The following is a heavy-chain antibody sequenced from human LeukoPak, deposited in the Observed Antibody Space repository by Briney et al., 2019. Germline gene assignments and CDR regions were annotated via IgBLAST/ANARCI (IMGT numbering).Heavy chain of an antibody. CDR1: EFRVSTTY. V-gene: IGHV3-53*01. J-gene: IGHJ3*01. D-gene: IGHD2-21*02. CDR3: VRHLSGECGRNCYSPDAYDL. CDR2: IYIDGRT. Sequence: PGGSLTLSCTGSEFRVSTTYMSWVRQAPGKGPEWVSVIYIDGRTYYADSVKGRVTLSRDYLKNTLFLQMNSLRAEDTALYYCVRHLSGECGRNCYSPDAYDLWGRGTMVIVSS.